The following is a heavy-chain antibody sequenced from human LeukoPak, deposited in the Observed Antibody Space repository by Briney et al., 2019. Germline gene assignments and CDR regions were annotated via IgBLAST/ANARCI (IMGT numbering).Heavy chain of an antibody. Sequence: ASVKVPCKASGGTFSSYAINWVRQAPGQGLEWMGGIIPIFGTANYAQKFQDRVTITADESTSTAYMELSSLRSEDTAIYYCASRLYCSNTRCRNFPSAYCGQGTLVTVSS. D-gene: IGHD2-2*01. CDR3: ASRLYCSNTRCRNFPSAY. CDR1: GGTFSSYA. CDR2: IIPIFGTA. J-gene: IGHJ4*02. V-gene: IGHV1-69*01.